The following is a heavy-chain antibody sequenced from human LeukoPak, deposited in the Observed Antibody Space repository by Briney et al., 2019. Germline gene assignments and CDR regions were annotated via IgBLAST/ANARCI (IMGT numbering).Heavy chain of an antibody. CDR3: ARDPYGAGYGMDV. D-gene: IGHD3-10*01. Sequence: GASVKVSCKASGYTFTSYYMHWVRQAPGQGLEWMGRIIPILGIANYAQKFQGRVTITADKSTSTAYMELSSLRSEDTAVYYCARDPYGAGYGMDVWGQGTTVTVSS. CDR1: GYTFTSYY. V-gene: IGHV1-69*04. J-gene: IGHJ6*02. CDR2: IIPILGIA.